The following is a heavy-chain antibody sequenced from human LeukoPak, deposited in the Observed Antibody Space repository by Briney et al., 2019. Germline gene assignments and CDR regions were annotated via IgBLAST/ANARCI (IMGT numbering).Heavy chain of an antibody. D-gene: IGHD3-3*01. J-gene: IGHJ4*02. V-gene: IGHV3-21*01. Sequence: MTGGSLRLSCAASGFTFSNSAMNWVRQVPGKGLEWVSSIDYDSSHIYYAASVRGRFTISRDNARNSVYLQMNSLRVEDTAVYYCARDQLRSLRVGHYDYWGRGTLAAVSS. CDR2: IDYDSSHI. CDR1: GFTFSNSA. CDR3: ARDQLRSLRVGHYDY.